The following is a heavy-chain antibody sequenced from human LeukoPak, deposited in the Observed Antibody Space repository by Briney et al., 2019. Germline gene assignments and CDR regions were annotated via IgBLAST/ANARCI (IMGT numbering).Heavy chain of an antibody. CDR1: GFTFSTYG. Sequence: PGGSLRLSCAASGFTFSTYGMHWVRQAPGKGLEWVAFIRYDGSNKYYADSVKGRCTISRDNSKNTLYLEMNCLRTEDTAVYYCAKFLYDYGDYSWFDPWGQGTLVTVSS. CDR2: IRYDGSNK. V-gene: IGHV3-30*02. D-gene: IGHD4-17*01. J-gene: IGHJ5*02. CDR3: AKFLYDYGDYSWFDP.